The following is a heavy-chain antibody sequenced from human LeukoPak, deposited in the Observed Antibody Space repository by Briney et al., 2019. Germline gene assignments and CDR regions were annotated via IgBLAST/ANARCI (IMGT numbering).Heavy chain of an antibody. D-gene: IGHD5-24*01. Sequence: GGSLRLSCVVSGFPFSSYWMTWVRQAPGKGLEWVANIKQDGSKKSYVDSVKGRFTISRDNAKNSLYLQMNSLRAEDTAIYYCTRVGYIDEGIDYWGQGTLVTVSS. J-gene: IGHJ4*02. CDR1: GFPFSSYW. CDR3: TRVGYIDEGIDY. CDR2: IKQDGSKK. V-gene: IGHV3-7*04.